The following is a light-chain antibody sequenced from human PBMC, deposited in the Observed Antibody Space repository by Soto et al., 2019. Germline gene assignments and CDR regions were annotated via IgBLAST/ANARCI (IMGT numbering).Light chain of an antibody. Sequence: QSVLTQPASVSGSPGQSVTISCTGTSRDIGAYDYVSWYQQHPGGVPKLLIYDVSSRPSGVCSRFSGSKSGNTASLTIPGLQADDESHYYCSSFADSSARDYVFGGGTKLTVL. CDR3: SSFADSSARDYV. CDR2: DVS. CDR1: SRDIGAYDY. J-gene: IGLJ1*01. V-gene: IGLV2-14*03.